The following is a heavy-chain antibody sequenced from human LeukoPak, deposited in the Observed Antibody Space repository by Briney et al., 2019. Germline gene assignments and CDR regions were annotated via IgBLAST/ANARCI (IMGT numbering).Heavy chain of an antibody. CDR3: AREGRQLVRWYYYYYMDV. CDR2: IKQDGSEK. J-gene: IGHJ6*03. D-gene: IGHD6-13*01. CDR1: GFTFSSYS. Sequence: SGGSLRLSCAASGFTFSSYSMNWVRQAPGKGLEWVANIKQDGSEKYYVDSVKGRFTISRDNAKNSLYLQMNSLRAEDTAVYYCAREGRQLVRWYYYYYMDVWGKGTTVTVSS. V-gene: IGHV3-7*01.